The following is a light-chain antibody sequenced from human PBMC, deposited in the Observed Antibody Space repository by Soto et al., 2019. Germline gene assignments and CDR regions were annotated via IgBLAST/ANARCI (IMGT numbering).Light chain of an antibody. V-gene: IGKV1-33*01. CDR1: QDISNR. J-gene: IGKJ1*01. Sequence: DIQITQSPSSLSASVGDRITITCQASQDISNRLNWYHQKPGKAPNILIYDASNLAAGVPSGFSGSGSGTLFTFTISSLQSEDFATYYCQQYKSFWTLGQGTKVDIK. CDR2: DAS. CDR3: QQYKSFWT.